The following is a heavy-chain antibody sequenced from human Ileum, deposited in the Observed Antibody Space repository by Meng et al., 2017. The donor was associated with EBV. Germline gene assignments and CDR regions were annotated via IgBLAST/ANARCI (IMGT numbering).Heavy chain of an antibody. D-gene: IGHD1-14*01. J-gene: IGHJ4*02. CDR2: VNTGNGKT. Sequence: VTLVQFGAEVMEPGASVKVSCKASGYTFTSYPMHWVRQAPGQRLQWMGWVNTGNGKTEYSQNFQGRVTITRDTSANTAYMELSSLRSEDTAVYYCASRPENDVGPFDYWGQGTLVTVSS. CDR1: GYTFTSYP. V-gene: IGHV1-3*04. CDR3: ASRPENDVGPFDY.